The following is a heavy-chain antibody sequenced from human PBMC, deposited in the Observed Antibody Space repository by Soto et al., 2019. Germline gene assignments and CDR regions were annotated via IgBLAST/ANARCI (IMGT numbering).Heavy chain of an antibody. D-gene: IGHD4-17*01. V-gene: IGHV3-7*01. CDR1: GFSIRNFW. CDR3: ARDQVYGEHYYYMDV. J-gene: IGHJ6*03. CDR2: IKQDGSEI. Sequence: GGSLRLSCAASGFSIRNFWMTWVRQAPGKGLEWVANIKQDGSEIYYVDSVEGRFTISRDNAKNSLYLQMNSLRAEDTAVYYCARDQVYGEHYYYMDVWGNGTTVTVSS.